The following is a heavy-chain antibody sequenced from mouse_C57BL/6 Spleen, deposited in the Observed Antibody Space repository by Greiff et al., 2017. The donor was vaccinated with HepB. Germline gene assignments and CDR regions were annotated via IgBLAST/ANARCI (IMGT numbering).Heavy chain of an antibody. J-gene: IGHJ3*01. CDR2: INPSTGGT. D-gene: IGHD2-4*01. V-gene: IGHV1-42*01. CDR1: VYSFTGYY. Sequence: VQLQQSGPELVKPGASVKISCKASVYSFTGYYMNWVKQSPEKSLEWIGEINPSTGGTTYNQKFKAKATLTVDKSSSTAYLQLKSLTSEDSAVYYCSYDYDGPWFAYWGQGTLVTVSA. CDR3: SYDYDGPWFAY.